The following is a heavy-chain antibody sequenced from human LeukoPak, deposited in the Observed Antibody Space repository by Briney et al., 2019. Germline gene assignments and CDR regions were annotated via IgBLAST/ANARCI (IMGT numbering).Heavy chain of an antibody. V-gene: IGHV3-21*01. CDR3: ARAGSGYTSPSDY. CDR1: GFTLSSYS. J-gene: IGHJ4*02. CDR2: ISSSSLYI. D-gene: IGHD6-13*01. Sequence: GGSLRLSCAVSGFTLSSYSMKWVRQAPGKGLEWVSSISSSSLYIYYGDSVKGRFTISRDNAKHSVYLQMNRLRAEDTAVYYCARAGSGYTSPSDYWGQGTLVTVSS.